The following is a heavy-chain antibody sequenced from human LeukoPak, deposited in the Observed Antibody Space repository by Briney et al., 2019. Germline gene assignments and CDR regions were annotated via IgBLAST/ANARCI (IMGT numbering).Heavy chain of an antibody. Sequence: GGSLRLSCAASGFTFRSYSMNWVRQAPGKGLEWVSSINSDSNYIYYADSVQGRFTISRDNAKNSLYLQMNSLKTEDTAVYYCTTDISGDFDWLLSPLALWGQGTLVTVSS. CDR3: TTDISGDFDWLLSPLAL. CDR2: INSDSNYI. V-gene: IGHV3-21*03. D-gene: IGHD3-9*01. J-gene: IGHJ4*02. CDR1: GFTFRSYS.